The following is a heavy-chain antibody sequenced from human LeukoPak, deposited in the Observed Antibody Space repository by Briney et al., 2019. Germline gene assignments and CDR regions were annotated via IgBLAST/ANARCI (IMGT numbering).Heavy chain of an antibody. CDR3: ASGYTSFFDF. CDR2: IHSGGST. Sequence: GGSLRLSCAASGFTVSSNYMSWVRQAPGKGLEWVSVIHSGGSTYYADSVRGRFTISRDNSKNTLFLQMNSLRAEDTAMYYCASGYTSFFDFWGQGTLVTVSS. CDR1: GFTVSSNY. J-gene: IGHJ4*02. D-gene: IGHD2-2*01. V-gene: IGHV3-53*01.